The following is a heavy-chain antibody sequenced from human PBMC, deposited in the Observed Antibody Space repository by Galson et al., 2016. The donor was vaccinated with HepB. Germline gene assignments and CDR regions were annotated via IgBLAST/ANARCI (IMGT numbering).Heavy chain of an antibody. V-gene: IGHV1-3*01. CDR3: ARSARYNWFDP. CDR2: INGGSDNR. Sequence: SVKVSCKASGYTFTSYAIHWLRQAPGQSLEWVGWINGGSDNRRYSQKFQDRVTITRDTSANTAYMELTSLTSEDTAVYYCARSARYNWFDPWGQGTLVTVSS. CDR1: GYTFTSYA. J-gene: IGHJ5*02. D-gene: IGHD4-17*01.